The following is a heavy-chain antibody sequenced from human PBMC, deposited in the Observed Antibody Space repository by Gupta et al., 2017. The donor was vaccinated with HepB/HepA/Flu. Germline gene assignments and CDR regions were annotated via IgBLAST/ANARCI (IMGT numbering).Heavy chain of an antibody. D-gene: IGHD6-13*01. CDR2: ITGKVRNT. V-gene: IGHV3-23*04. Sequence: LLLVESGGDLVQPGGSLRLSCAASGFTFNNYAISWVRQAPGKGLEWVSTITGKVRNTYYADSVQGRFTISIDNSKSTLYVEMKSLRAEDSAIYYCAKDLISATGTATYYGMDFWGHGTTVTVSS. J-gene: IGHJ6*02. CDR1: GFTFNNYA. CDR3: AKDLISATGTATYYGMDF.